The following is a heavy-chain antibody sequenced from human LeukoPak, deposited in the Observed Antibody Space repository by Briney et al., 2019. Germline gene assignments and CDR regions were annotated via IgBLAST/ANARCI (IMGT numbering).Heavy chain of an antibody. V-gene: IGHV3-21*01. CDR3: TSRYCTSTNCYSFDI. CDR2: ISSTSAHI. CDR1: GFSFSTYS. J-gene: IGHJ3*02. Sequence: GGSLRLSCAASGFSFSTYSMNWVRQAPGKGLEWVSSISSTSAHIFSADSVKGRFSISRDNAKNSLYLQMNSLRVEDTAVYYCTSRYCTSTNCYSFDIWGQGTMVTVSS. D-gene: IGHD2-2*01.